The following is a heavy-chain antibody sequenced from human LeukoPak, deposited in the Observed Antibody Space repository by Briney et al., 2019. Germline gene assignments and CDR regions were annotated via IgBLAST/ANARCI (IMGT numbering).Heavy chain of an antibody. CDR3: ATTDCSGGSCYPRYFDL. Sequence: PSETLSLTCTVSGGSISSSSYYWGWIRRPPGKGLEWIGSIYYSGSTYYNPSLKSRVTISVDTSKNQFSLKLSSVTAADTAVYYCATTDCSGGSCYPRYFDLWGRGTLVTVSS. D-gene: IGHD2-15*01. V-gene: IGHV4-39*01. J-gene: IGHJ2*01. CDR2: IYYSGST. CDR1: GGSISSSSYY.